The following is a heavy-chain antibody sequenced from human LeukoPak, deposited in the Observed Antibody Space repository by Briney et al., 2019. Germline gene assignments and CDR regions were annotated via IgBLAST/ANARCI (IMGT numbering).Heavy chain of an antibody. CDR3: GRLRPLFYLDY. Sequence: ASVKVSCKASGYTFTDYYIHWVRQAPGQGLEWMGWISPLSGGINYAQKFQGRVTMTRDTSISTAYMEVSRLTSDDTAVYYCGRLRPLFYLDYWGQGTLVTVSS. J-gene: IGHJ4*02. CDR2: ISPLSGGI. D-gene: IGHD6-6*01. CDR1: GYTFTDYY. V-gene: IGHV1-2*02.